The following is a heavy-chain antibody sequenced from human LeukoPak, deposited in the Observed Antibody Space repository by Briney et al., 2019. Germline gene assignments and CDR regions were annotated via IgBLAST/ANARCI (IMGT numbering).Heavy chain of an antibody. V-gene: IGHV1-18*01. CDR2: ISAYNGNT. Sequence: ASVKVSCKASGYTFTSYGISWVRQAPGQGLECMGWISAYNGNTNYAQKLQGRVTMTTDTSTSTAYMELRSLRSDDTAVYYCARLVRYSSGWDQDWYFDLWGRGTLVTVSS. CDR3: ARLVRYSSGWDQDWYFDL. J-gene: IGHJ2*01. D-gene: IGHD6-19*01. CDR1: GYTFTSYG.